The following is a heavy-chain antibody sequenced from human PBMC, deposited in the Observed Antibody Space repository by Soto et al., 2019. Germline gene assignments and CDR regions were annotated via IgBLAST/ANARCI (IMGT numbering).Heavy chain of an antibody. CDR1: GGSISSSSYY. V-gene: IGHV4-39*01. J-gene: IGHJ6*02. Sequence: SETLSLTCTVSGGSISSSSYYWGWIRQPPGKGLEWIGSIFYSGSTYYNPSLKSRVTISVDTSKNQFSLKLSSVTAADTAVYYCACIFSGGYSYGFYCYDMDVWGQGTTVTVSS. CDR3: ACIFSGGYSYGFYCYDMDV. CDR2: IFYSGST. D-gene: IGHD5-18*01.